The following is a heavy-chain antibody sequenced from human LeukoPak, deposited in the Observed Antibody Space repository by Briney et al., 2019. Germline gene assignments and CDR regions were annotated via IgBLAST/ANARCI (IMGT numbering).Heavy chain of an antibody. CDR1: GFTFSSYA. CDR3: AKGEYDWNKNHT. CDR2: ISGSGGST. Sequence: PGGSLRLSCAASGFTFSSYAMSWVRQAPRKGLEWVSAISGSGGSTYYADSVKGRFTISRDNSKNTLYLQMNSLRAEDTAVYYCAKGEYDWNKNHTWGPGTLVTVSS. J-gene: IGHJ5*02. D-gene: IGHD1/OR15-1a*01. V-gene: IGHV3-23*01.